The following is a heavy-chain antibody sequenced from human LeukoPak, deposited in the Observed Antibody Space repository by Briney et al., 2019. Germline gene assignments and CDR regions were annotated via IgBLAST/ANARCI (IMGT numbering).Heavy chain of an antibody. D-gene: IGHD1-1*01. J-gene: IGHJ4*02. V-gene: IGHV3-23*01. CDR1: GFTLSSYA. CDR3: AKRRGTGTTLPPFDY. Sequence: PGGSLRLSCAASGFTLSSYAMSWVRQAPGKGLEWVSAISSSGGSTDYADSVKGRFTISRDNSKNTLYLQMNSLRAEDTAVYYCAKRRGTGTTLPPFDYWGQGTLVTVSS. CDR2: ISSSGGST.